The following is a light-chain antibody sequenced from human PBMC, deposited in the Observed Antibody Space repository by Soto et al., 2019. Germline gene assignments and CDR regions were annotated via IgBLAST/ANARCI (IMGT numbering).Light chain of an antibody. CDR2: DVS. CDR1: STDVGCYNY. J-gene: IGLJ1*01. Sequence: QSALTQPRSVSGSPGQSVTISCTGTSTDVGCYNYVSWYQQHPGKVPKLMLYDVSKRPSGVPDRFSVSKSDNTASLTISGLQAEDEADYYCCSYAGRDTLYVFGSGTKLTVL. CDR3: CSYAGRDTLYV. V-gene: IGLV2-11*01.